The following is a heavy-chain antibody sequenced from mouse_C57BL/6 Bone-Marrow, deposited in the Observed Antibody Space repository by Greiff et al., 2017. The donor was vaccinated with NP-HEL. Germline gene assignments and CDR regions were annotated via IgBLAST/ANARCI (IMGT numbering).Heavy chain of an antibody. Sequence: EVKLMESGGGLVKPGGSLKLSCAASGFTFSSYAMSWVRQTPEKRLEWVATISDGGSYTYYPDNVKGRFTISRDNAKNNLYLQMSLLKSEDTAMYYCARKEATMVTTDWYFDVWGTGTTVTVSS. J-gene: IGHJ1*03. CDR1: GFTFSSYA. CDR3: ARKEATMVTTDWYFDV. V-gene: IGHV5-4*03. CDR2: ISDGGSYT. D-gene: IGHD2-2*01.